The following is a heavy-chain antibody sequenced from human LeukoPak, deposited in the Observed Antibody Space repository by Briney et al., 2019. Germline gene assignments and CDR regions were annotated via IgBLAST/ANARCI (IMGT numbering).Heavy chain of an antibody. CDR1: GYTFTGYY. CDR3: ARVQYSYGLKGYYYYMDV. Sequence: ASVKVSCKASGYTFTGYYMHWVRQAPGQGLEWMGWINPNSGGTNYAQKLQGRVTMTTDTSTSTAYMELRSLRSDDTAVYYCARVQYSYGLKGYYYYMDVWGKGTTVTVSS. D-gene: IGHD5-18*01. CDR2: INPNSGGT. J-gene: IGHJ6*03. V-gene: IGHV1-2*02.